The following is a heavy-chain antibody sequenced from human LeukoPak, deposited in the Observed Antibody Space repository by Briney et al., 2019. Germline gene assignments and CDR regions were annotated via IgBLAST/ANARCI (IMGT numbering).Heavy chain of an antibody. CDR1: GFTFSDHY. V-gene: IGHV3-72*01. Sequence: GGSLRLSCAASGFTFSDHYMDWVRQAPGKGLEWLGRIRNKTKSYTTEYAASVKGRFTISRDDSKNSLFLQMNNLKTEDTAVYYCARVQGYGNTYGFDYWGQGTLVTVSS. CDR2: IRNKTKSYTT. CDR3: ARVQGYGNTYGFDY. J-gene: IGHJ4*02. D-gene: IGHD5-18*01.